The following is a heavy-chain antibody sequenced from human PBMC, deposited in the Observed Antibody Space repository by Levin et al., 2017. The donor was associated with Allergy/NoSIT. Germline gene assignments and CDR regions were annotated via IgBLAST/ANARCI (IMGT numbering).Heavy chain of an antibody. CDR3: ARAPRRAELDY. J-gene: IGHJ4*02. CDR1: GYTFADYY. D-gene: IGHD1-14*01. CDR2: INPSSGTT. V-gene: IGHV1-46*01. Sequence: GASVKVSCKASGYTFADYYLHWVRQAPGQGLEWMGIINPSSGTTVYAQKFQGRVTMTRDTSTSTVYMELSSLRSEDTATYYCARAPRRAELDYWGQGTLVTVSS.